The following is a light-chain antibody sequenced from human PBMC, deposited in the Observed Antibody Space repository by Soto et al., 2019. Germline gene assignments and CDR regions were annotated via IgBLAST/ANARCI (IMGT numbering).Light chain of an antibody. J-gene: IGKJ2*03. CDR2: WAS. Sequence: DIVMTQSPDSLAVSLGERATINCKSSQSVFHTSYNRNYLAWYLQKPGQPPKVLMYWASTRESGVPDRFSGSGSGTDFTHTITSLQPEDVAVYYCQQYYTLPYSFGQGTKLEIK. CDR3: QQYYTLPYS. V-gene: IGKV4-1*01. CDR1: QSVFHTSYNRNY.